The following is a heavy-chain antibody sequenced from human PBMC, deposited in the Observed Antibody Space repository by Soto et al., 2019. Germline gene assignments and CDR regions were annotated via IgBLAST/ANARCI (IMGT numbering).Heavy chain of an antibody. CDR1: GGSISGGGYS. Sequence: PSETLSLTCAVSGGSISGGGYSWSWIRQPPGKGLEWIGYIYHSGSTYYNPSLKSRVTISVDRSKNQFSLKLSSVTAADTAVYYCARAPGSRWFGELGYYFDYWGQGTLVTVSS. J-gene: IGHJ4*02. CDR2: IYHSGST. D-gene: IGHD3-10*01. CDR3: ARAPGSRWFGELGYYFDY. V-gene: IGHV4-30-2*01.